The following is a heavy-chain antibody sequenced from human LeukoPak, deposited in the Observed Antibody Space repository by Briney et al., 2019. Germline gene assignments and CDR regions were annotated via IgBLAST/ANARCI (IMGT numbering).Heavy chain of an antibody. D-gene: IGHD4-23*01. V-gene: IGHV3-21*01. CDR1: GFTFSTYA. J-gene: IGHJ4*02. CDR3: ARGRNAGGPYYSDY. CDR2: INSAGTSK. Sequence: RGSLRLSCAASGFTFSTYAINWVRQAPGKGLEWVSSINSAGTSKKYADSLKGRFTISRDNAKNSLFLQLSSLRDEDTAVYYCARGRNAGGPYYSDYWGQGTLVTVSS.